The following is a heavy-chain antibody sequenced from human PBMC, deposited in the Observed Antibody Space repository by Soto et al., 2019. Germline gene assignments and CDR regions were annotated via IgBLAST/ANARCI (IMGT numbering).Heavy chain of an antibody. D-gene: IGHD6-13*01. CDR1: GFTFSDYY. J-gene: IGHJ6*02. Sequence: GGSLRLSCAGSGFTFSDYYMSWIRQAPGQGLEWVSYMSSSGVTVFYADSVKGRFTISRDNAKNSLYLQMYSLRAEDSAVYYWARNTISAAGADYYGLDVWGQGTTVTVSS. CDR3: ARNTISAAGADYYGLDV. V-gene: IGHV3-11*01. CDR2: MSSSGVTV.